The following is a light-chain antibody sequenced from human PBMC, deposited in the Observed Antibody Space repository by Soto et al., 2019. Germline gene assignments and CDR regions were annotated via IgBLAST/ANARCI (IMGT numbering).Light chain of an antibody. J-gene: IGKJ1*01. CDR2: WAS. CDR1: QSVLYSSNNKNY. V-gene: IGKV4-1*01. CDR3: QQYYSPWT. Sequence: DIVMTQSPDSLAVSLGERATINCKSSQSVLYSSNNKNYLAWYQQKPGQPPKLLIYWASTRESGVPDRFSGSGSGTDFTLTISSLQAADVAVYYCQQYYSPWTFGQGTKVELK.